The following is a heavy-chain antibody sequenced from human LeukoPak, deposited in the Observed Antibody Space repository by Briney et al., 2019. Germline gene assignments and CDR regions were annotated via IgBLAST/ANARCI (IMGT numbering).Heavy chain of an antibody. J-gene: IGHJ5*02. CDR3: ARDGSITMVRGVIRDSYWFGP. Sequence: SVKVSCKASGGTFSRYAISWVRQAPGQGLEWMGRIIPIFGTANYAQKFQGRVTITTDESTSTAYMELSSLRSEDTAVYYCARDGSITMVRGVIRDSYWFGPWGQGTLVTVSS. CDR1: GGTFSRYA. V-gene: IGHV1-69*05. CDR2: IIPIFGTA. D-gene: IGHD3-10*01.